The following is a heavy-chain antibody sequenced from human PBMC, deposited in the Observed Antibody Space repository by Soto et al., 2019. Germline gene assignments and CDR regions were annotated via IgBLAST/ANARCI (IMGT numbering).Heavy chain of an antibody. CDR3: ARDISGYDPLDY. D-gene: IGHD5-12*01. CDR2: INPSGGST. CDR1: GYTFTSYY. J-gene: IGHJ4*02. Sequence: ASVKVSCTASGYTFTSYYMHWVRQAPGQGLEWMGIINPSGGSTSYAQKFQGRVTMTRDTSTSTVYMELSSLRSEDTAVYYCARDISGYDPLDYWGQGTLVTVSS. V-gene: IGHV1-46*01.